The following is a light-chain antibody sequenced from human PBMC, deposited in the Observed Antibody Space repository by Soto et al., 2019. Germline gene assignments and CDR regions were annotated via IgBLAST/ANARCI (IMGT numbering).Light chain of an antibody. Sequence: SQMNQSPSFLSSSVRGKVTITCRASQSISSYLNWYQQQPGKAPKLLIHSASSLQSGVPSRFSGSGSGTDFTLTISSLQPEDFAAYYCQQSYTRFTFGGGTKVDIK. CDR2: SAS. CDR3: QQSYTRFT. V-gene: IGKV1-39*01. J-gene: IGKJ4*01. CDR1: QSISSY.